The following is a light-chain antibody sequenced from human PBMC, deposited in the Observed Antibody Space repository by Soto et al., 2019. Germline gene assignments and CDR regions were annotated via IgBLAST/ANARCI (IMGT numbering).Light chain of an antibody. CDR1: SSNSGNNY. V-gene: IGLV1-51*01. Sequence: QSVLTQPPSVSAAPGQKVTLSCSGSSSNSGNNYVSWYHQLPGTAPKLLIYDNDKRPSGIPDRFSGSKSGTSATLGITGLQTGDEADYYCGTWDDSLSAVVLGGGTKLTVL. CDR3: GTWDDSLSAVV. J-gene: IGLJ2*01. CDR2: DND.